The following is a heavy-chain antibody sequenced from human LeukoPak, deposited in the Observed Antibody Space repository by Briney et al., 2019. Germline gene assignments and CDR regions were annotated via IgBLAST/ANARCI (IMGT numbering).Heavy chain of an antibody. J-gene: IGHJ4*02. Sequence: GEALQISSTGSCCSFTTYWIAWARRLPGKGLEWMGILNPGDADTRYSPSIQRQVTISADKSISTAYLQWSSLKASDTAMYYCARRYGSSGYSDYWGQGTLVTVSS. CDR2: LNPGDADT. CDR3: ARRYGSSGYSDY. V-gene: IGHV5-51*01. D-gene: IGHD3-22*01. CDR1: CCSFTTYW.